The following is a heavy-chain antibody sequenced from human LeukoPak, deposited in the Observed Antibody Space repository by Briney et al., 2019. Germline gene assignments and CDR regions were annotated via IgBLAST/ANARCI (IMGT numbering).Heavy chain of an antibody. CDR3: ARDVAYYDFLSGYLFDY. V-gene: IGHV3-7*01. CDR1: GFTFRSYW. J-gene: IGHJ4*02. CDR2: INQDGSEK. D-gene: IGHD3-3*01. Sequence: GGSLRLSCAVSGFTFRSYWMSWVRQGPGKGLEWVANINQDGSEKYYVDSVKGRVTIFRDNAKNSLYLQMNSLRAEDTAVYYCARDVAYYDFLSGYLFDYWGQGTLVTVSS.